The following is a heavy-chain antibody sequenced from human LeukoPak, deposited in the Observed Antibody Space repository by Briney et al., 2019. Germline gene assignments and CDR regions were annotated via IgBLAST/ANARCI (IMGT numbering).Heavy chain of an antibody. CDR1: GFTFSSYA. V-gene: IGHV3-23*01. CDR3: AKDLGNWNSGTPGSY. Sequence: GGSLRLSCAASGFTFSSYAMSWVRQAPGKGLERVSAISGSGGSTYYADSVKGRFTISRDNSKNTLYLQMNSLRAEDTAVYYCAKDLGNWNSGTPGSYWGQGTLVTVSS. CDR2: ISGSGGST. J-gene: IGHJ4*02. D-gene: IGHD1-7*01.